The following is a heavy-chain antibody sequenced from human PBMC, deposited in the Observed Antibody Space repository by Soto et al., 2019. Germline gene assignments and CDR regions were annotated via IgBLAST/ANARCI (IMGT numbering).Heavy chain of an antibody. CDR2: IYKSATT. Sequence: SETLPLTCSVSGDSISNLDYFWAWIRQPPGQALEYIGYIYKSATTYYNPSFKSRVAISVDTSKSQFSLNVTSVTAADTAVYFCARGRYCLTGRCFPNWFDSWGQGALVTVSS. D-gene: IGHD7-27*01. CDR3: ARGRYCLTGRCFPNWFDS. V-gene: IGHV4-30-4*01. J-gene: IGHJ5*01. CDR1: GDSISNLDYF.